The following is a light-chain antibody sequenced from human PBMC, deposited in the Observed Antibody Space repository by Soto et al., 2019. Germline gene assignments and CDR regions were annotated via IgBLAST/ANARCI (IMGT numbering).Light chain of an antibody. CDR1: QDISNF. CDR3: QQYKSHPLS. J-gene: IGKJ4*01. V-gene: IGKV1-33*01. Sequence: DIQMTQSPASLSASVGDRVTITCQASQDISNFLNWYRQKPGEAPNLLIYDASTLETGVPLRFSGSGYVSYFSFTISSLQREDVATYYCQQYKSHPLSFGGWDKVHIK. CDR2: DAS.